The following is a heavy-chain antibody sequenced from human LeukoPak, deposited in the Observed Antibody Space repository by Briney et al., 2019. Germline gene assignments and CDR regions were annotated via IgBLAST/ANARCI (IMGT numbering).Heavy chain of an antibody. V-gene: IGHV3-48*04. J-gene: IGHJ4*02. Sequence: GGSLRLSCAASGFTFSSYSMNWVRQAPGKGLEWVSYISSSSSTIYYADSVKGRFTISRDNAKNSLYLQMNSLRAEDTAVYYCARSPSIVVVPSYYFDYWGQGTLVTVSS. D-gene: IGHD2-2*01. CDR1: GFTFSSYS. CDR3: ARSPSIVVVPSYYFDY. CDR2: ISSSSSTI.